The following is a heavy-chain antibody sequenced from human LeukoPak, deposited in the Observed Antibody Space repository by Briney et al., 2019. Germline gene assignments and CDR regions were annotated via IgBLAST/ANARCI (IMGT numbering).Heavy chain of an antibody. V-gene: IGHV1-18*01. J-gene: IGHJ6*02. D-gene: IGHD3-10*01. Sequence: ASVKVSCKASGGTFSSYAISWVRQAPGQGLEWMGWISAYNGNTNYAQKLQGRVTMTTDTSTSTAYMELRSLRSDDTAVYYCASGVRPTADYYYGMDVWGQGTTVTVSS. CDR2: ISAYNGNT. CDR3: ASGVRPTADYYYGMDV. CDR1: GGTFSSYA.